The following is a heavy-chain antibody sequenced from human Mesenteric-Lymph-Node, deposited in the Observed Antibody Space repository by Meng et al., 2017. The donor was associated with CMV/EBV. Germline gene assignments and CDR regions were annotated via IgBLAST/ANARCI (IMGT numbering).Heavy chain of an antibody. D-gene: IGHD3-9*01. CDR1: GFAFSDHW. J-gene: IGHJ6*02. CDR3: ARSTPYYDILTGYSWAYYYYYGMDV. CDR2: TNQDGSRK. Sequence: GESLKISCAASGFAFSDHWMTWVRQAPGKGLEWVASTNQDGSRKYYVDSVKGRFTISRDNAKNSLYLQMNSLRAEDTALYYCARSTPYYDILTGYSWAYYYYYGMDVWGQGTTVTVSS. V-gene: IGHV3-7*03.